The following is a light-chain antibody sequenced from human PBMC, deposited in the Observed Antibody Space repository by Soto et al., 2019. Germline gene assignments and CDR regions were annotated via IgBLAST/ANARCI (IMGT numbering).Light chain of an antibody. CDR1: HTVSSN. CDR2: GAS. V-gene: IGKV3-15*01. Sequence: EIVMTQSPSTLSVSPGESATLSCRASHTVSSNLAWYQQTPGQTPRLRIYGASTRATGMPARFSGSGSGTAFTLTISSLPSADFAVYYGQQYNNWPPWTFGPGTKVLVK. J-gene: IGKJ1*01. CDR3: QQYNNWPPWT.